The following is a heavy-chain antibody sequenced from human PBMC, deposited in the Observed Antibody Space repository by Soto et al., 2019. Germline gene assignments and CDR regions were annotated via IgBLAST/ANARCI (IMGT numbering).Heavy chain of an antibody. D-gene: IGHD3-10*01. CDR2: ISYDGSNK. Sequence: GGSLRLSCAASGFTFSSYGMHWVRQAPGKGLEWVAVISYDGSNKYYADSVKGRLTISRNNSKNTLNLQMNSLRAEDTAGDDCAKARSGSNYNCYGMDFWGQGTTVTVSS. CDR1: GFTFSSYG. V-gene: IGHV3-30*18. CDR3: AKARSGSNYNCYGMDF. J-gene: IGHJ6*02.